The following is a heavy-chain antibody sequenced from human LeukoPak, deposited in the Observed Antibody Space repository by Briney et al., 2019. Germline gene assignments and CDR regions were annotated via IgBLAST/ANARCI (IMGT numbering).Heavy chain of an antibody. CDR3: ARDLTDRDGYNSNWFDP. D-gene: IGHD5-24*01. CDR2: IIPIFGTA. Sequence: SVKVSCKASGGTFSSYAISWVRQAPGQGLEWMGRIIPIFGTANYAQKFQGRVTITTDESTSTTYMELSSLRSEDTAVYYCARDLTDRDGYNSNWFDPWGQGTLVTVSS. J-gene: IGHJ5*02. V-gene: IGHV1-69*05. CDR1: GGTFSSYA.